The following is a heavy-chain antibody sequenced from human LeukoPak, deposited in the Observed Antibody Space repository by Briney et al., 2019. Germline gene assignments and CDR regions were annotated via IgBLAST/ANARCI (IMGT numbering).Heavy chain of an antibody. D-gene: IGHD2-2*01. V-gene: IGHV3-23*01. CDR1: GFTFSSYA. Sequence: GGSLRLSCAASGFTFSSYAMSWVRQAPGKGLEWVPAISGSGGSTYYADSVKGRFTISRDNSKNTLYLQMNSLRAEDTAVYYCAKDKWDIVVVPAAGYWGQGTLVTVSS. CDR2: ISGSGGST. CDR3: AKDKWDIVVVPAAGY. J-gene: IGHJ4*02.